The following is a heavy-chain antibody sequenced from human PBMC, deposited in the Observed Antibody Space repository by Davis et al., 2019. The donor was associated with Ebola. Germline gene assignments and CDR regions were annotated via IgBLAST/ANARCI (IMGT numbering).Heavy chain of an antibody. CDR3: ARSGLSFGVVKYHYGMDV. Sequence: GGSLRLSCADSVITFSSYAMTWVRQAPGKGLEWDSAISGSGGTTYYAGSVKGRFTVSRDNSKKTMYLQMNSLRAEDTAVYYCARSGLSFGVVKYHYGMDVWGKGTTVTVS. V-gene: IGHV3-23*01. CDR1: VITFSSYA. J-gene: IGHJ6*04. D-gene: IGHD3-3*01. CDR2: ISGSGGTT.